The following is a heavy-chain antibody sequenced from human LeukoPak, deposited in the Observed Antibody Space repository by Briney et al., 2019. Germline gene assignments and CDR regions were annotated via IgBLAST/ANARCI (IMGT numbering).Heavy chain of an antibody. D-gene: IGHD3-9*01. CDR2: IYYTGST. CDR1: GDSVSSGSSY. Sequence: SETLSLTCTVSGDSVSSGSSYWSWIRQPPGKGLEWIGYIYYTGSTNYNPSLKSRVTISVDTSKNQFSLKLSSVTAADTAVYYCARSYYDILTGYYLYFDYWGQGTLVTVSS. J-gene: IGHJ4*02. CDR3: ARSYYDILTGYYLYFDY. V-gene: IGHV4-61*01.